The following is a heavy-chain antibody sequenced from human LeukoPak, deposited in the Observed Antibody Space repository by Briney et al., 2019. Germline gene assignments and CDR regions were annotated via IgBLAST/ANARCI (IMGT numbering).Heavy chain of an antibody. CDR2: ISYDGSNK. J-gene: IGHJ4*02. V-gene: IGHV3-30-3*01. Sequence: PGMSLRLSCAVSGFTFSTYAMHWVRQGPGKGLEWVAVISYDGSNKYYADSVKGRFTISRDNSKNTLYLQMSSLSAEDTAVYYCARTTTPHYYGSGSYALGYWGQGTLVTVPS. D-gene: IGHD3-10*01. CDR3: ARTTTPHYYGSGSYALGY. CDR1: GFTFSTYA.